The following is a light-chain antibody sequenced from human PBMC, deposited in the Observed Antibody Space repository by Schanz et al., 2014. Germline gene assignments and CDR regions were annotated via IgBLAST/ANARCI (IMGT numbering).Light chain of an antibody. Sequence: QSALTQPPSASGSPGQSITISCTGTSSDVGGYKYVSWYQQHPGKAPKLMIYEVSKRPSGVPDRFSGSKSGNTASLTVSGLQAEDEGDFYCCSYAGSNNLGVFGGGTKLTVL. CDR1: SSDVGGYKY. CDR3: CSYAGSNNLGV. CDR2: EVS. V-gene: IGLV2-8*01. J-gene: IGLJ3*02.